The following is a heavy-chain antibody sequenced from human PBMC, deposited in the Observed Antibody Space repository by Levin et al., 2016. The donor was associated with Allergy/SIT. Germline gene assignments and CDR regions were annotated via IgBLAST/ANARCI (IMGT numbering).Heavy chain of an antibody. CDR3: ARGKGWYSSGLPYYYMDV. J-gene: IGHJ6*03. CDR2: IKQDGSEK. V-gene: IGHV3-7*04. Sequence: WIRQPPGKGLEWVANIKQDGSEKYYVDSVKGRFTISRDNAKNSLFLQMNSLRAEDTALYYCARGKGWYSSGLPYYYMDVWGKGTTVTVSS. D-gene: IGHD6-19*01.